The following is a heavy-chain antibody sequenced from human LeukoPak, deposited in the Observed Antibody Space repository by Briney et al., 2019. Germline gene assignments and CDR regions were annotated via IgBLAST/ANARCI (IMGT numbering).Heavy chain of an antibody. Sequence: GASVKVSCKASGYTFTSYDINWVRQATGQGLEWMGWMNPNSGNTGYAQKFQGRVTMTRNTSISTAYMELSSLRSEDTAVYYCARALGYCSSTSCRTYYFDYWGQGTLVTVS. CDR2: MNPNSGNT. CDR3: ARALGYCSSTSCRTYYFDY. J-gene: IGHJ4*02. V-gene: IGHV1-8*01. CDR1: GYTFTSYD. D-gene: IGHD2-2*01.